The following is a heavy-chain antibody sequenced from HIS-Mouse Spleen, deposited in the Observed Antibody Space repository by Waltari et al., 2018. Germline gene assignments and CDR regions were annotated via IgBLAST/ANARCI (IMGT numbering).Heavy chain of an antibody. CDR3: ARDFHDFWSGYYGGDKKHDAFDI. V-gene: IGHV4-4*07. J-gene: IGHJ3*02. Sequence: QVQLQESGPGLVKPSETLSLTCTVSGGSISSYYWSWIRQPAGKGLEWIGRIYPSGSTNYTPSLKGRVTMSVDTSKNQFSLKLSSVTAADTAVYYCARDFHDFWSGYYGGDKKHDAFDIWGQGTMVTVSS. CDR1: GGSISSYY. D-gene: IGHD3-3*01. CDR2: IYPSGST.